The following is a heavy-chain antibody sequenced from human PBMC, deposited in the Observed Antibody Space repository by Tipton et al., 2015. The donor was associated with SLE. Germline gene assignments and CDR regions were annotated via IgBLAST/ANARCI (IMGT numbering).Heavy chain of an antibody. Sequence: SLRLSCEASGFSLRTYGMHWVRQAPGKGLEWVAVSWYDGSNKHYADSMKGRFSISRDNSRNTVYLQMDSLRVEDTAVYYCAKEEVDGDYDNLYNGIDVWGQGTTVTVSS. CDR1: GFSLRTYG. V-gene: IGHV3-33*06. D-gene: IGHD4-17*01. CDR2: SWYDGSNK. J-gene: IGHJ6*02. CDR3: AKEEVDGDYDNLYNGIDV.